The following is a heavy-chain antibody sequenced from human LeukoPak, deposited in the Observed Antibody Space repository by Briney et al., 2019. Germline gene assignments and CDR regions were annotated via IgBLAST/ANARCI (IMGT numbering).Heavy chain of an antibody. CDR1: GFTFSSFA. Sequence: HPGGSLRLSCAASGFTFSSFAMSWVRQAPGKGLEWVSTISGSGGNTNYADSVKGRFTFSRDNSKNMLYLQMNSLRVEDTAVYYCAKDLPDYGDYIEGYWGQGTLVTVSS. D-gene: IGHD4-17*01. V-gene: IGHV3-23*01. CDR2: ISGSGGNT. CDR3: AKDLPDYGDYIEGY. J-gene: IGHJ4*02.